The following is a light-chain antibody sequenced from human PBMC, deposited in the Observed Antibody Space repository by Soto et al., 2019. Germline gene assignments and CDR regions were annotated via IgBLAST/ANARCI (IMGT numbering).Light chain of an antibody. J-gene: IGKJ1*01. CDR1: QSVSSN. CDR2: GAS. CDR3: QQYNKWPRT. Sequence: EIVMTQSPGTLSVSPGERATLSCRASQSVSSNLAWYQQKPGQAPRLLISGASTRATGVPARFSGSGSGTEFTLTISSLQSEDSAVYYCQQYNKWPRTFGQGTKVEIK. V-gene: IGKV3-15*01.